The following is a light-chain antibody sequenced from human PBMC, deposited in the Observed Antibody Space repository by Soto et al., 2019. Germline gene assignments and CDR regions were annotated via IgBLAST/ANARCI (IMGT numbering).Light chain of an antibody. CDR2: EVS. CDR1: SXDVGGYNY. J-gene: IGLJ1*01. V-gene: IGLV2-14*01. Sequence: QSALTQPASVXXXXXQSITISCTGTSXDVGGYNYVSWYQLHPGKAPKLMVYEVSNRPSGVSNRFSGSKSGNTASLTISGLQAEDEAEYYCSSYTSSTAYVFGTGTKLTVL. CDR3: SSYTSSTAYV.